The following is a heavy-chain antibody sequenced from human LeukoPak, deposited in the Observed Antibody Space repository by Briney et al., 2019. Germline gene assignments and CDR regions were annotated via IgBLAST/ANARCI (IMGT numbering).Heavy chain of an antibody. J-gene: IGHJ6*02. Sequence: SQTLSLTCAISGDSVSTNSASWNWIRQSPSRGLQWLGRTYYKSTWYTEYAESMKGRITINPDTPKNQFSLQLNSVTPEDTAVYYCARVQAVSGGYLYYGMDVWGQGTTVTVSS. V-gene: IGHV6-1*01. CDR1: GDSVSTNSAS. CDR3: ARVQAVSGGYLYYGMDV. D-gene: IGHD1-26*01. CDR2: TYYKSTWYT.